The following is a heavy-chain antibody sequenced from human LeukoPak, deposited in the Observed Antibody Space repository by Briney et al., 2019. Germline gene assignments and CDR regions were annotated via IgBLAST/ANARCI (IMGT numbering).Heavy chain of an antibody. Sequence: ASVKVSCKASGYTFTSYGISWVRQAPGQGLEWMGWISAYNGNTNYAQKLQGRVTMTRNTSTNTAYMELSSLTSEDTAVYYCTRVPRELSGKWGQGTLVTVSS. J-gene: IGHJ4*02. CDR1: GYTFTSYG. V-gene: IGHV1-18*01. CDR3: TRVPRELSGK. CDR2: ISAYNGNT. D-gene: IGHD3-10*01.